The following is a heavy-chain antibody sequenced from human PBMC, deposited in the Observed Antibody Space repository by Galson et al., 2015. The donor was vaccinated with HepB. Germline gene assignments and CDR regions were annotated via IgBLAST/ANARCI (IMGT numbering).Heavy chain of an antibody. Sequence: SLRLSCAASGFTFSSYSMNWVRQAPGKGLEWVSYISSSSSTIYYADSVKGRFTISRDNAKNSLYLQMNSLRAEDTAVYYCATLPALGYCSSTSCYHRFDPWGQGTLVTVSS. V-gene: IGHV3-48*01. J-gene: IGHJ5*02. CDR1: GFTFSSYS. D-gene: IGHD2-2*01. CDR2: ISSSSSTI. CDR3: ATLPALGYCSSTSCYHRFDP.